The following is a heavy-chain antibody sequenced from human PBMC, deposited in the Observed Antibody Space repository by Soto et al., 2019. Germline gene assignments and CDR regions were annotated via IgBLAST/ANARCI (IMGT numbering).Heavy chain of an antibody. J-gene: IGHJ6*02. D-gene: IGHD6-6*01. CDR1: GGSFSNYR. CDR3: ARGLGNARARPVAYYYYYGMDV. CDR2: IDHTGNT. Sequence: SEPLSLTCPVYGGSFSNYRWRLIRPPPGKSLEWIGDIDHTGNTTYSPSLKGRVTISVDTPKNQFSLKLSSVTAADTAVYYCARGLGNARARPVAYYYYYGMDVWGQGTTVTVAS. V-gene: IGHV4-34*01.